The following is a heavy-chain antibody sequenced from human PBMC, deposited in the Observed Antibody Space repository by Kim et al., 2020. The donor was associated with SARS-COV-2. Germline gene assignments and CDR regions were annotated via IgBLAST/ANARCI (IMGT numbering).Heavy chain of an antibody. CDR2: IWYDGSNK. D-gene: IGHD2-2*01. V-gene: IGHV3-33*01. J-gene: IGHJ4*02. Sequence: GGSLRLSCAASGFTFSSYGMHWVRQAPGKGLGWVAVIWYDGSNKYYADSVKGRFTISRDNSKNTLYLQMNSLRAEDTAVYYCARDSPPTSCYDYWGQGTL. CDR1: GFTFSSYG. CDR3: ARDSPPTSCYDY.